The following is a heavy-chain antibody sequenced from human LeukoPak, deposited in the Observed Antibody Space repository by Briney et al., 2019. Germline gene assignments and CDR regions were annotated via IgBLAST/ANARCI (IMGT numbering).Heavy chain of an antibody. Sequence: PSETLSLTCTVSGGSISSGDYYWSWIRQPPGKGLEWIGYIYYSGSTYYNPSLKSRVTISVDTSKNQFSLKLSSVTAADTAVYYCARGIVEATNAFDIWGQGTMVTVSS. V-gene: IGHV4-30-4*01. J-gene: IGHJ3*02. D-gene: IGHD1-26*01. CDR3: ARGIVEATNAFDI. CDR1: GGSISSGDYY. CDR2: IYYSGST.